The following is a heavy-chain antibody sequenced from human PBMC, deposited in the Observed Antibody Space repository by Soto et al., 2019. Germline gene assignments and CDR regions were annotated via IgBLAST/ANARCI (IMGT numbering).Heavy chain of an antibody. V-gene: IGHV4-39*01. Sequence: SETLCLTCTVSGGSISSSSYYWGWIRQPPGKGLEWIGSIYYSGSTYYNPSLKSRVTISVDTSKNQFSLKLSSVTAADTAVYYCARRGSGSDSDYWGQGTLVTVSS. J-gene: IGHJ4*02. CDR3: ARRGSGSDSDY. CDR1: GGSISSSSYY. CDR2: IYYSGST. D-gene: IGHD3-10*01.